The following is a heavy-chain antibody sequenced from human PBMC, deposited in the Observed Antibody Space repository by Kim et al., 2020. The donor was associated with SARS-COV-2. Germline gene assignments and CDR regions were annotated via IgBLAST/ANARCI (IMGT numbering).Heavy chain of an antibody. CDR2: MNPNSGNT. Sequence: ASVKVSCKASGYTFTSYDINWVRQATGQGLEWMGWMNPNSGNTGYAQKFQGRVTMTRNTSISTAYMELSSLRSEDTAVYYCARVRVAAAFFYYYYGMDVWGQGTTVTVSS. D-gene: IGHD6-13*01. CDR1: GYTFTSYD. V-gene: IGHV1-8*01. J-gene: IGHJ6*02. CDR3: ARVRVAAAFFYYYYGMDV.